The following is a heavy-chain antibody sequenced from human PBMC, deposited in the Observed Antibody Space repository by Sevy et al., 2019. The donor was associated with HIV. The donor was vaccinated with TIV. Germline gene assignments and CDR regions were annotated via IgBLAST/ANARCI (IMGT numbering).Heavy chain of an antibody. Sequence: ASVKVSCKASGYTFTSYDINWVRQATGQGLEWMGWMNPNSGNTGYAQKFQGRVTMTRNTSISTAYMELSSLRSEDTAVYYCARGLGQGLVSGAFVDYYYYGMDVWGQGTTVTVSS. V-gene: IGHV1-8*01. D-gene: IGHD6-19*01. CDR1: GYTFTSYD. J-gene: IGHJ6*02. CDR3: ARGLGQGLVSGAFVDYYYYGMDV. CDR2: MNPNSGNT.